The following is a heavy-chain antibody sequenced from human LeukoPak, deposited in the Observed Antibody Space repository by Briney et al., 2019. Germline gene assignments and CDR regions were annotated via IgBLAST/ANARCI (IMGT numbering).Heavy chain of an antibody. Sequence: GGSLRLPCAASGFTLSTYAMHWVRQAPGKGLEYVSVISSNGGSTYYANSVEGRFTISRDNSKNTLYLQMGSLRAEDMAVYYCARVMPPYCSGGSCHSDYWGQGTLVTVSS. V-gene: IGHV3-64*01. CDR3: ARVMPPYCSGGSCHSDY. CDR2: ISSNGGST. CDR1: GFTLSTYA. J-gene: IGHJ4*02. D-gene: IGHD2-15*01.